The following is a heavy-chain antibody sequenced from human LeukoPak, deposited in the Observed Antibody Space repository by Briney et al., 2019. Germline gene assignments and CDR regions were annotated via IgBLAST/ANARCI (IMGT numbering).Heavy chain of an antibody. Sequence: PGGSLRLSCEAAGFSFRDYPMGWVRRASGKRLEWVSGISAGADVIFYADPVKGRFTISRDNSKNTVYLQMNSLRAEDTALYYCAKDRLQWLVPYYFDYWGQGTLVTVSP. J-gene: IGHJ4*02. CDR1: GFSFRDYP. V-gene: IGHV3-23*01. D-gene: IGHD6-19*01. CDR2: ISAGADVI. CDR3: AKDRLQWLVPYYFDY.